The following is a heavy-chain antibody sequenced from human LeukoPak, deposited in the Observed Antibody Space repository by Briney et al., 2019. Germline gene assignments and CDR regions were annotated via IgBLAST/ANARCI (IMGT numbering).Heavy chain of an antibody. D-gene: IGHD5-12*01. J-gene: IGHJ5*02. CDR1: GFTFSSFA. CDR3: ARDRRYDRVRWFDP. CDR2: ISGSGGST. V-gene: IGHV3-23*01. Sequence: GGSLRLSCAASGFTFSSFAMSWVRQAPGKGLEWVSAISGSGGSTYYADSVKGRFTISRDNSKNTLYLQMNSLRAEDTAVYYCARDRRYDRVRWFDPWGQGTLVTVSS.